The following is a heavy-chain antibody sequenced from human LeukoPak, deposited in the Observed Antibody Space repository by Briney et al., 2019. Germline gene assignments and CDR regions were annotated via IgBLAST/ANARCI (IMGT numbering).Heavy chain of an antibody. CDR3: AKARRGGYNLGDY. CDR2: INTSGGTT. CDR1: GFAFSSYA. J-gene: IGHJ4*02. D-gene: IGHD5-24*01. V-gene: IGHV3-23*01. Sequence: AGGSLRLSCAASGFAFSSYAMTWVRQAPGKGLEWVSAINTSGGTTNYADSVKGRFTISRDNSKNTLYLQMNSLRAEDTAVYYCAKARRGGYNLGDYWGQGTLVTVSS.